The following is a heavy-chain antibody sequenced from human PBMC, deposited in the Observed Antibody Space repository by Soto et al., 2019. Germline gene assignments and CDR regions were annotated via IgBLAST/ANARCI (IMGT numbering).Heavy chain of an antibody. Sequence: LSLTCAVYGGSFSGYYWSWIRQPPGKGLEWIGEINHSGSTNYNPSLKSRVTISVDTSKNQFSLKLSSVTAADTAVYYCARVVRGSTVTLSRRYYYYYLDVWCKGPTVTVSS. CDR2: INHSGST. J-gene: IGHJ6*03. D-gene: IGHD4-4*01. V-gene: IGHV4-34*01. CDR1: GGSFSGYY. CDR3: ARVVRGSTVTLSRRYYYYYLDV.